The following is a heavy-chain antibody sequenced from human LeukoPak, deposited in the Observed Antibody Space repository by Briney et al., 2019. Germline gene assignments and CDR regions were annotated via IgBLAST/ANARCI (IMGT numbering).Heavy chain of an antibody. V-gene: IGHV3-48*03. CDR1: GFTFSSYE. CDR2: ISSSGSTI. D-gene: IGHD2-15*01. J-gene: IGHJ4*02. CDR3: AKDRGPYCSSGSCPSHY. Sequence: GGSLRLSCAASGFTFSSYEMNWVRQAPGKGLEWVSYISSSGSTIYYADSVKGRFTISRDNSKNTLYLQMNSLRAEDTAVYYCAKDRGPYCSSGSCPSHYWGQGTLVTVSS.